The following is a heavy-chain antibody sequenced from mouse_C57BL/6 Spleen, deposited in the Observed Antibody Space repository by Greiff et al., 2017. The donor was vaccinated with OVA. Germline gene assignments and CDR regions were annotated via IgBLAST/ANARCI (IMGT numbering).Heavy chain of an antibody. Sequence: EVKLMESGEGLVKPGGSLKLSCAASGFTFSSYAMSWVRQTPEKRLEWVAYISSGGDYIYYADTVKGRFTISRDNARNTLYLQMSSLKSEDTAMYYCTRAHGGYYFDYWGQGTTLTVSS. V-gene: IGHV5-9-1*02. CDR1: GFTFSSYA. CDR2: ISSGGDYI. J-gene: IGHJ2*01. CDR3: TRAHGGYYFDY.